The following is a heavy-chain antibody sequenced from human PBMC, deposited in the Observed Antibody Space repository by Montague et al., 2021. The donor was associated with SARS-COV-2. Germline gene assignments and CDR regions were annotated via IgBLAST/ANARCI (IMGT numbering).Heavy chain of an antibody. V-gene: IGHV3-23*03. CDR3: AKDPHYDFWSGYYFHY. Sequence: SLRLSCAASGFTFSNYAMSWVRQAPGKGLEWVSLIYSGGSSTYYADSVKGRFTISRDNSKNTLYLQMNSLRAEDTAVYYCAKDPHYDFWSGYYFHYWSQGTLVTVSS. D-gene: IGHD3-3*01. CDR2: IYSGGSST. CDR1: GFTFSNYA. J-gene: IGHJ4*02.